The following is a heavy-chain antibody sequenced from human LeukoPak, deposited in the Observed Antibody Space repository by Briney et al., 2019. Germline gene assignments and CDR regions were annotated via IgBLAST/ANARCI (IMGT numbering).Heavy chain of an antibody. D-gene: IGHD6-19*01. Sequence: GASVKVSCKASGYTFTGYYMHWVRQAPGQGLEWMGWINSNSGGTNYAQTFQDRVTMTRDTSITTAYMELSSLRSDDTAVYYCARWIAVAGQFDYWGQGTLVTVSS. V-gene: IGHV1-2*02. CDR1: GYTFTGYY. J-gene: IGHJ4*02. CDR3: ARWIAVAGQFDY. CDR2: INSNSGGT.